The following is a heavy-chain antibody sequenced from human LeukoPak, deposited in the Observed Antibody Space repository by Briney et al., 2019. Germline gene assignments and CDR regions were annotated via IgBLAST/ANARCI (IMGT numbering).Heavy chain of an antibody. CDR1: GFSFSSHS. V-gene: IGHV3-21*01. Sequence: GGSLRLSCAASGFSFSSHSMNWVRQALGKGLDWISSISSSSSYMHYADSVKGRFTISRDNAKNSLYLQMNSLRAEDTAVYYCARAYSYFFDSSGYYDDYWGQGTLVTVSS. CDR3: ARAYSYFFDSSGYYDDY. CDR2: ISSSSSYM. D-gene: IGHD3-22*01. J-gene: IGHJ4*02.